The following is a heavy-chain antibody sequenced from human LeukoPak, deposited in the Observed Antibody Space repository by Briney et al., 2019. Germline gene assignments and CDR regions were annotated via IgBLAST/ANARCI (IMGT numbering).Heavy chain of an antibody. J-gene: IGHJ3*02. CDR3: ARYYYGSDAFDI. CDR2: ISYDGSNK. CDR1: GFTFSSYG. Sequence: PGGSLRLSCAASGFTFSSYGMHWVRQAPGKGLEWVAVISYDGSNKYYADSVKGRFTISRDNAKNSLYLQMNSLRAEDTAVYYCARYYYGSDAFDIWGQGTMVTVSS. D-gene: IGHD3-10*01. V-gene: IGHV3-30*03.